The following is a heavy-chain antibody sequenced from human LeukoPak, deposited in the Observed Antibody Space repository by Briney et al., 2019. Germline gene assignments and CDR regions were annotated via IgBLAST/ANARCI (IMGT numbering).Heavy chain of an antibody. CDR1: GGSFSGYY. D-gene: IGHD2-2*01. CDR3: ARGGRYCSSTSCRATHWFDP. Sequence: SETLSLTCAVYGGSFSGYYWSWIRQPPGKGLKWIGEINHSASTNYNPSLKSRVTISVDTSKNQFSLKLSSVTAADTAVYYCARGGRYCSSTSCRATHWFDPWGQGTLVTVSS. V-gene: IGHV4-34*01. CDR2: INHSAST. J-gene: IGHJ5*02.